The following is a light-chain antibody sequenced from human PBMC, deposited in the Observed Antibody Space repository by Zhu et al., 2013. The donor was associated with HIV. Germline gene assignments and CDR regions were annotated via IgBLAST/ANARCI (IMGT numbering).Light chain of an antibody. CDR3: QQYNTYSRVPL. CDR1: QSVLYSSNNKNY. Sequence: DIVMTQSPDSLAVSLGERATINCKSSQSVLYSSNNKNYLAWYQQNPGQPPKLLIYWASTRESGVPDRFSGSGSGTDFTLTISSLQPDDFATYYCQQYNTYSRVPLFGGGTKVEIK. V-gene: IGKV4-1*01. CDR2: WAS. J-gene: IGKJ4*01.